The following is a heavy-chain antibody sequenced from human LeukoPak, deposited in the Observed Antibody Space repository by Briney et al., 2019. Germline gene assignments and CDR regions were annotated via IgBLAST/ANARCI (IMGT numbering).Heavy chain of an antibody. CDR3: ARDYYGSGRNPDH. D-gene: IGHD3-10*01. Sequence: ASVKVSCQASGYTFTSCYMHWVRQAPGQGLEWMGWISAYNGKTNYAQKLQGRVTMTTDTSTSTAYMELRSLRSDDTAVYYCARDYYGSGRNPDHWGQGTLVTVSS. J-gene: IGHJ4*02. CDR2: ISAYNGKT. V-gene: IGHV1-18*04. CDR1: GYTFTSCY.